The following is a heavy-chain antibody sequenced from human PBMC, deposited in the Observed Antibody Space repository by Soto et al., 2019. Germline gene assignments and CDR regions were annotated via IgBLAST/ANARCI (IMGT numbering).Heavy chain of an antibody. Sequence: SVKVSCKASGGTFSSYAISWVRQAPGQGLEWMGGIIPIFGTANYAQKFQGRVTITADESTSTAYMELTSLRSDDTAVYYCARDRGYFSGGRCTSDWIDPWGQGTLVTVAS. CDR3: ARDRGYFSGGRCTSDWIDP. V-gene: IGHV1-69*13. D-gene: IGHD2-15*01. J-gene: IGHJ5*02. CDR2: IIPIFGTA. CDR1: GGTFSSYA.